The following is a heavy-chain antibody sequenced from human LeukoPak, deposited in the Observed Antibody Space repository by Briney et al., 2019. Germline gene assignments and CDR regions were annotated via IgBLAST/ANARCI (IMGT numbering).Heavy chain of an antibody. D-gene: IGHD6-13*01. J-gene: IGHJ4*02. CDR2: IIPIFGTA. CDR1: GGTFSSYA. Sequence: GASVKVSCKASGGTFSSYAISWVRQAPGQRLEWMGGIIPIFGTANYAQKFQGRVTITADESTSTAYMELSSLRSGDTAVYYCANNGAGHSSSWARFDYWGQGTLVTVSS. V-gene: IGHV1-69*13. CDR3: ANNGAGHSSSWARFDY.